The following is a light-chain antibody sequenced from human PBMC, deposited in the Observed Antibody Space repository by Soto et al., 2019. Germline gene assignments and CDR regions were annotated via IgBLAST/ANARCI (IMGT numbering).Light chain of an antibody. CDR2: GAS. V-gene: IGKV3-20*01. Sequence: IVLTQSPSILSLSPGERATLSCRASQSVSSSYLAWYQQKPGQAPRLLIYGASSRATGIPDRFSGSGSGTDFTLTISRLEPEDFAVYYCQQYGSSGTFGQGTKVDI. CDR3: QQYGSSGT. J-gene: IGKJ1*01. CDR1: QSVSSSY.